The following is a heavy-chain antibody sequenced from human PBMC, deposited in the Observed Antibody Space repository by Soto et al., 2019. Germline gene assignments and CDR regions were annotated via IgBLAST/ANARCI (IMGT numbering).Heavy chain of an antibody. J-gene: IGHJ6*02. Sequence: ASVKVSCKASGYTFTSYYIHWVREAPGQGLEWMGWINPQTGGTSYAQKFQGRVTLSRDTSINTAYLELSRLRFDDAAVYFCARERDQGRSDGMDVWGQGTTVTVSS. CDR2: INPQTGGT. D-gene: IGHD3-10*01. CDR3: ARERDQGRSDGMDV. CDR1: GYTFTSYY. V-gene: IGHV1-2*02.